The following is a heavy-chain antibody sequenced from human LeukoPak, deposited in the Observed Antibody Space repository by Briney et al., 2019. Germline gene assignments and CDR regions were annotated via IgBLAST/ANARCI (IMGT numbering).Heavy chain of an antibody. CDR1: GFTFSSYG. Sequence: GGSLRLSCAASGFTFSSYGMHWVRQAPGKGLEWVAVISYDGSNKYYADSVKGRFTISRDNSKNTLYLQMNSLRAEDTAVYYCAKPSLGYCSGGSCYSFDYWGREPWSPSPQ. D-gene: IGHD2-15*01. V-gene: IGHV3-30*18. CDR2: ISYDGSNK. CDR3: AKPSLGYCSGGSCYSFDY. J-gene: IGHJ4*02.